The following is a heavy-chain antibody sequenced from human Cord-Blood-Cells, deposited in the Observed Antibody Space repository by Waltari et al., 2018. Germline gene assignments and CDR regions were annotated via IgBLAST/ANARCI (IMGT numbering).Heavy chain of an antibody. CDR3: ARALYYYDSSGPLDY. J-gene: IGHJ4*02. Sequence: QVQLQQWGAGLLKPSETLSLTCAVYGGSFSGYYWSWIRQPPGKGLEWIGEINHSGSTNYNPSLKSRVTISVDTSKNQFSLKLSSVTAADTAVYYCARALYYYDSSGPLDYWGQGTLVTVSS. D-gene: IGHD3-22*01. CDR2: INHSGST. CDR1: GGSFSGYY. V-gene: IGHV4-34*01.